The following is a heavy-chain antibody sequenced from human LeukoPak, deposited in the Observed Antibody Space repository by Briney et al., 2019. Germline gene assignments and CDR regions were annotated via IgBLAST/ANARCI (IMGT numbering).Heavy chain of an antibody. CDR1: GYSISSGYY. J-gene: IGHJ5*02. CDR3: ARDIAAAGYNWVDP. Sequence: SETLSLTCAVSGYSISSGYYWGWIRQPPGKGLEWIGSIYHSGSTYYNPSLKSRVTISVDTSKNQFSLKLSSVTAADTAVNYCARDIAAAGYNWVDPWGQGTLVTVSS. D-gene: IGHD6-13*01. V-gene: IGHV4-38-2*02. CDR2: IYHSGST.